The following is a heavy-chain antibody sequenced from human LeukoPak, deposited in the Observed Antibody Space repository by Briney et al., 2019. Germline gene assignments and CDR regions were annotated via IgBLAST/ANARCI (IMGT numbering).Heavy chain of an antibody. CDR2: TRQDGSVK. Sequence: GGSLRLSCAASGFTFSTYSMNWVRQAPGKGLEWVANTRQDGSVKNYVDSVKGRFTISRDNAKNSVYLQMNSLRAEDTAVYYCTRQTERDAYNRYWGQGTLVTVSS. CDR3: TRQTERDAYNRY. CDR1: GFTFSTYS. J-gene: IGHJ4*02. V-gene: IGHV3-7*05. D-gene: IGHD5-24*01.